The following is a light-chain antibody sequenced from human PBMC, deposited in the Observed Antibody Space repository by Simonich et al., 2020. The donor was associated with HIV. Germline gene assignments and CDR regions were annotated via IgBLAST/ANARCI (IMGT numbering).Light chain of an antibody. CDR1: SSDVGGYNY. V-gene: IGLV2-23*02. CDR2: DVS. CDR3: CSYAGSSTWV. J-gene: IGLJ3*02. Sequence: QSALTQPASVSGSPGQSITISCTGTSSDVGGYNYVSWSQQHPGKAPKLMIYDVSKRPSGVSNRFSGSKSGNTASLTISGLQAEDEADYYCCSYAGSSTWVFGGGTKLTVL.